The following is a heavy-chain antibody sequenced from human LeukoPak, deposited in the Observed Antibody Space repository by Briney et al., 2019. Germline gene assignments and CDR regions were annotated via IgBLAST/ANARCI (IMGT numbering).Heavy chain of an antibody. CDR3: ARGRRAVGGAKRNWFDP. CDR1: GGSFSGYY. J-gene: IGHJ5*02. V-gene: IGHV4-34*01. CDR2: INHSGST. D-gene: IGHD6-19*01. Sequence: SETLSLTCAVYGGSFSGYYWSWIRQPPGKGLEWIGEINHSGSTNYNPSLKSRVTISVDTSKNQFSLRLSSVTAADTAVYYCARGRRAVGGAKRNWFDPWGQGTLVTVSS.